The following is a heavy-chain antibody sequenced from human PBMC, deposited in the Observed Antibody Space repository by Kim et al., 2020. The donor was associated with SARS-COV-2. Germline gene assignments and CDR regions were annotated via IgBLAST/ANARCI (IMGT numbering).Heavy chain of an antibody. J-gene: IGHJ5*02. V-gene: IGHV4-59*13. CDR1: GDSINNYY. CDR2: VHHTGDT. D-gene: IGHD2-8*01. CDR3: VGSRTNYYP. Sequence: SETLSLTCTVSGDSINNYYWTWIRQPPGKGLEWIGYVHHTGDTYYSPSLRSRVTMSIDRSKNQYSLKLSSVTAADTAVYYCVGSRTNYYPWGQGTLVTVSS.